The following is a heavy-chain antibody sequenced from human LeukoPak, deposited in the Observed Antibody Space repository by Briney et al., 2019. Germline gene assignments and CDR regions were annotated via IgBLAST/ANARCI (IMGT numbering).Heavy chain of an antibody. CDR2: INSDGSST. V-gene: IGHV3-74*01. CDR1: GFTFSSYW. CDR3: AREGYYSGMDV. J-gene: IGHJ6*02. Sequence: PGGSLRLSCAASGFTFSSYWMHWVRQAPGKGLVWVSRINSDGSSTSYADSVKGRFTISRDNAKNTLHLQMNSLRAEDTAVYYCAREGYYSGMDVWGQGTTVTVSS.